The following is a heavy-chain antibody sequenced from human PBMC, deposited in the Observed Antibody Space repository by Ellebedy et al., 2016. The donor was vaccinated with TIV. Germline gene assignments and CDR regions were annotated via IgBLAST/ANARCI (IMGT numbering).Heavy chain of an antibody. CDR2: IKKDGSDE. CDR1: GFIFSNSW. Sequence: PGGSLRLSCAASGFIFSNSWMHWVCQAPEKGLEWVANIKKDGSDEYYVDSVKGRFTISRDNAATSLYLQMNSLRAEDTAVYYCTREPLDYYGSEAFDVWGQGTMVTVSS. CDR3: TREPLDYYGSEAFDV. V-gene: IGHV3-7*01. J-gene: IGHJ3*01. D-gene: IGHD3-10*01.